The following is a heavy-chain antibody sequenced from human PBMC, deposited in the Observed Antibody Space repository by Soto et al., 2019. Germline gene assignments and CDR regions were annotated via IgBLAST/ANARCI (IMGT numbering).Heavy chain of an antibody. Sequence: EVQLLASGGGLVQPGESLKISCAVSGFTFSSYAMSWVPQAPGKGLEWVSGISGTGRVTNYAESVKGRFTISRDNPKNTLSLEMKSLRAEDTAVYYCAKDVHYDIVTGIEYFDHWGQGTLVTVSS. D-gene: IGHD3-9*01. J-gene: IGHJ1*01. V-gene: IGHV3-23*01. CDR1: GFTFSSYA. CDR3: AKDVHYDIVTGIEYFDH. CDR2: ISGTGRVT.